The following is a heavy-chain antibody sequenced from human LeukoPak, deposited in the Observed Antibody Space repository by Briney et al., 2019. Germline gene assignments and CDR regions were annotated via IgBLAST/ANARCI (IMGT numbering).Heavy chain of an antibody. V-gene: IGHV3-13*01. D-gene: IGHD3-22*01. Sequence: PGGSLRLSCTASGFTFSSYNMHWVRQPTGKGLEWVSAVGTADDTYYPGSVKGRFTISRENAKNSLYLQMNSLRAGDTAVYYCARRGDSRGYYDAFDIWGQGTMVTVSS. J-gene: IGHJ3*02. CDR2: VGTADDT. CDR1: GFTFSSYN. CDR3: ARRGDSRGYYDAFDI.